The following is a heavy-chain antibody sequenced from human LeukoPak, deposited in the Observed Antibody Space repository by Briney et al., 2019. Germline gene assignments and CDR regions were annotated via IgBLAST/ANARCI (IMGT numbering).Heavy chain of an antibody. CDR2: IFWDGDK. J-gene: IGHJ4*02. CDR3: AHRSSGWLKFDY. CDR1: GFTLSSSGVG. D-gene: IGHD6-19*01. V-gene: IGHV2-5*02. Sequence: SGPTLVKPTQTLTLTCTFSGFTLSSSGVGVGWIRQPPGEALEWLALIFWDGDKRYSPSLKTRLTITKDTSKNQVVLTLTNLDPVDTATYYCAHRSSGWLKFDYWGQGTLVTVSS.